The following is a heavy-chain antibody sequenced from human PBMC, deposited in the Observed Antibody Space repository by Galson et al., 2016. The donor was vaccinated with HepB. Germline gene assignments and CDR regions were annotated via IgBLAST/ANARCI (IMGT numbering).Heavy chain of an antibody. Sequence: ALVKPTQTLTMTCTFSGFSLSTSGMAVSWIRQLPGEALEWLAVIDWNGNKFYSPSLTTRLTISKDTSKNQVVLTLTNMDPVDTATYFCARYLRSHGYYVMDVWGQGTTVTVSS. J-gene: IGHJ6*02. CDR3: ARYLRSHGYYVMDV. CDR1: GFSLSTSGMA. CDR2: IDWNGNK. V-gene: IGHV2-70*01. D-gene: IGHD4-17*01.